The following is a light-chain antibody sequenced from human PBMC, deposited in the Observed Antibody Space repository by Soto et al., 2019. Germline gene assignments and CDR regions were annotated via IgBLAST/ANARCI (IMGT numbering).Light chain of an antibody. CDR1: QSVSSSY. Sequence: EIVLTQSPGTLSLSPGERATLSCRASQSVSSSYLAWYQQKPGQAPRLLIYGASSMATGIPDRFSGSGSGTDFTLTISRLEPEDFAVYYCQQYGSWTFGQWNKVEIK. J-gene: IGKJ1*01. CDR3: QQYGSWT. CDR2: GAS. V-gene: IGKV3-20*01.